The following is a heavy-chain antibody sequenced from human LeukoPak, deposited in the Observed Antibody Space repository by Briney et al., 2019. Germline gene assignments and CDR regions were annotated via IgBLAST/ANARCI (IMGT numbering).Heavy chain of an antibody. Sequence: SETLSLTCAVYGGSFSGYYWSWIRQPAGKGLEWIGRIYSSGSTNYNPSIKSRVTISVEKSKNKFSLKLSSVTAADTAVYYCAGARVRGVILGNYWGQGTLVTVSS. CDR1: GGSFSGYY. CDR2: IYSSGST. V-gene: IGHV4-59*10. CDR3: AGARVRGVILGNY. J-gene: IGHJ4*02. D-gene: IGHD3-10*01.